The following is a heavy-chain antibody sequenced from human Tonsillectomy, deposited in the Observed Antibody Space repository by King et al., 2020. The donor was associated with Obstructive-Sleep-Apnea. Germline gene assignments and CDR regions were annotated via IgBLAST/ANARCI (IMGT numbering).Heavy chain of an antibody. V-gene: IGHV4-30-4*01. D-gene: IGHD3-22*01. J-gene: IGHJ4*02. CDR2: IYYSGST. CDR1: GGSISSGDYY. Sequence: QLQESGPGLVKPSQTLSLTCTVSGGSISSGDYYWSWIRQPPGKGLEWIGYIYYSGSTYYNPSLKSRVTISVDTSKNQFSLKLSSVTAADTAVYYCATLADYYDSSGYRGAFDYWGQGTLVTVSS. CDR3: ATLADYYDSSGYRGAFDY.